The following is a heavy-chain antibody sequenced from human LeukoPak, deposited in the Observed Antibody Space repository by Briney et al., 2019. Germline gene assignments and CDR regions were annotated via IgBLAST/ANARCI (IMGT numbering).Heavy chain of an antibody. J-gene: IGHJ4*02. CDR1: GFTFDNDA. CDR2: ISWNSGYI. CDR3: EKVRGTYSSAYFFAD. D-gene: IGHD6-19*01. V-gene: IGHV3-9*01. Sequence: GGSLPLTCAASGFTFDNDAMHWVRQAPGKGLEWLSIISWNSGYIVYAASVKGRFTISRDNAKKSLDLQMNSLRAEDTAFYYCEKVRGTYSSAYFFADWGQGALFSVSS.